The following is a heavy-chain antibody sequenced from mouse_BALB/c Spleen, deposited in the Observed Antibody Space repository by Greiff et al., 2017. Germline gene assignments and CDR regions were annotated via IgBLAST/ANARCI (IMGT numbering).Heavy chain of an antibody. CDR2: ILPGSGST. V-gene: IGHV1-9*01. D-gene: IGHD3-1*01. CDR3: ARRQLGLRRYAMDY. CDR1: GYTFSSYW. J-gene: IGHJ4*01. Sequence: QVQLQQSGAELLKPGASVKISFKATGYTFSSYWIEWVKQRPGHGLEWIGEILPGSGSTNYNEKFKGKATFTADTSSNTAYMQLSSLTSEDSAVYYCARRQLGLRRYAMDYWGQGTSVTVSS.